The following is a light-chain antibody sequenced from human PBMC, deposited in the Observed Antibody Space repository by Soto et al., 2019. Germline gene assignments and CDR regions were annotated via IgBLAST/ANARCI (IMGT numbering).Light chain of an antibody. V-gene: IGLV2-14*01. CDR2: EVS. CDR3: SSYTSSGTWV. CDR1: SSDVGSYNY. J-gene: IGLJ3*02. Sequence: QSALTQPASVSGSPGQSITISCTETSSDVGSYNYVSWYQQHPGKAPKLMIYEVSNRPSGVSSRFSASKSGNTASLTISGLQAEDEGDYYCSSYTSSGTWVFGGGTKVTVL.